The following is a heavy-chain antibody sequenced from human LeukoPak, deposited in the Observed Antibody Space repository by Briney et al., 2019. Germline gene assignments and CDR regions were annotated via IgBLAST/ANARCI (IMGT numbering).Heavy chain of an antibody. Sequence: GGSLRLSCAGSGFTFSTYGMHWVRQAPGKGLEWVAVISYDGVNKFYAESVKGRFTISRDNSKNTLYLQMNSLRAEDTAVYYRAKDRRSSGWYYFDYWGQGTLVTVSS. J-gene: IGHJ4*02. V-gene: IGHV3-30*18. CDR1: GFTFSTYG. CDR3: AKDRRSSGWYYFDY. CDR2: ISYDGVNK. D-gene: IGHD6-19*01.